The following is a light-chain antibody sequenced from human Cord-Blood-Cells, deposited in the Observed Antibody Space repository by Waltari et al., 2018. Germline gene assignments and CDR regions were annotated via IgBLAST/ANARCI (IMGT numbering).Light chain of an antibody. CDR3: QQSYSTPWT. CDR1: QSISSY. J-gene: IGKJ1*01. V-gene: IGKV1-39*01. Sequence: DIQMTQSPSSLSASVGDSDPITCRSSQSISSYLNWYQQKPGKAPKLLIYAASSLQSGVPSRFSGSGSGTDFTLTISSLQPEDFATYYCQQSYSTPWTFGQGTKVEIK. CDR2: AAS.